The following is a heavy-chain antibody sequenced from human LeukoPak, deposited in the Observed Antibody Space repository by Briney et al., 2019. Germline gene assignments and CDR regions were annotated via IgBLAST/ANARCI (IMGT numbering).Heavy chain of an antibody. CDR3: ARHGPFYGTAFYFDY. CDR1: GYSIRNGFR. J-gene: IGHJ4*02. D-gene: IGHD4-17*01. CDR2: INYTRRP. V-gene: IGHV4-38-2*02. Sequence: PSETLSLTCIVSGYSIRNGFRWSWIRLSPGKGLEWIGDINYTRRPSYNPSLKSRVTISVDTSKNLFSLNLATVTAADTAFYYCARHGPFYGTAFYFDYWGQGTLVTVSS.